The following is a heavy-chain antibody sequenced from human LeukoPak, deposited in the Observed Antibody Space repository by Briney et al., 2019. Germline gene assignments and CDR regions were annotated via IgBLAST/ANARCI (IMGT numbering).Heavy chain of an antibody. CDR3: ARGYYYDSRTFDY. J-gene: IGHJ4*02. CDR1: GITFSNYW. CDR2: INSDGSTT. D-gene: IGHD3-22*01. Sequence: GGSLRLSCAASGITFSNYWMHWVRQAPGKGLVWVSRINSDGSTTNYADSVKGRFTISRDNVKNTLYLQMNSLRAEDTAVYYCARGYYYDSRTFDYWGQGTLVTVPS. V-gene: IGHV3-74*01.